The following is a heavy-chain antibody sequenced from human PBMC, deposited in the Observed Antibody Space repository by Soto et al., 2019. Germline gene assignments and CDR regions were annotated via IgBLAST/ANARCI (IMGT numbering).Heavy chain of an antibody. CDR2: IDPSDSYT. J-gene: IGHJ6*02. CDR1: GYSFTSYW. Sequence: GESLKISCKGSGYSFTSYWISWVRQMPGKGLEWMGRIDPSDSYTNYSPSFQGHVTISADKSISTAYLQWSSLKASDTAMYYCARPGYVGPRGGYGMDVWGQGTTVTVSS. CDR3: ARPGYVGPRGGYGMDV. D-gene: IGHD3-10*01. V-gene: IGHV5-10-1*01.